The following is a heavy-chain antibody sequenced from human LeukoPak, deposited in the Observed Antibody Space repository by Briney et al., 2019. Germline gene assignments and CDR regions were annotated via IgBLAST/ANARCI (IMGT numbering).Heavy chain of an antibody. CDR3: ARMGLWFGELLGRRDY. J-gene: IGHJ4*02. Sequence: GGSLRLSCAASGFTVSGDYMSWVRQAPGKGLEWVSIFYRAGSTHYADSVKGRFIISRDNSKNTLDLQMNSLRADDTAVYYCARMGLWFGELLGRRDYWGQGTQVPVSS. CDR1: GFTVSGDY. V-gene: IGHV3-66*01. CDR2: FYRAGST. D-gene: IGHD3-10*01.